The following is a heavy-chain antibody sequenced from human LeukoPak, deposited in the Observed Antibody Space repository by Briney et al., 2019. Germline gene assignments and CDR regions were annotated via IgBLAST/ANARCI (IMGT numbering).Heavy chain of an antibody. CDR1: GYTFTSYG. Sequence: ASVKVSCKASGYTFTSYGISWVRQAPGQGLEWMGWISAYNGNTNYAQKLQGRVTMTTDTSTSTAYMELRSLRSDHTAVYYCARDHSSSWYEGYYFDYWGQGTLVTVSS. D-gene: IGHD6-13*01. CDR2: ISAYNGNT. CDR3: ARDHSSSWYEGYYFDY. J-gene: IGHJ4*02. V-gene: IGHV1-18*01.